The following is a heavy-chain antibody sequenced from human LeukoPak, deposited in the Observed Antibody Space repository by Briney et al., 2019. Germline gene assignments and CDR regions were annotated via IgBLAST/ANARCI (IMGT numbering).Heavy chain of an antibody. J-gene: IGHJ3*02. CDR1: GGSISSYY. CDR2: IYYSGST. Sequence: PSETLSLTCTVSGGSISSYYWSWIRQPPGKGLEWIGYIYYSGSTNYNPSLKSRVTISVDTSKNQFSLKLSFGTAADTAVYYCARYLIGAAAGSNAFDIWGQGTMVTVSS. V-gene: IGHV4-59*01. CDR3: ARYLIGAAAGSNAFDI. D-gene: IGHD6-13*01.